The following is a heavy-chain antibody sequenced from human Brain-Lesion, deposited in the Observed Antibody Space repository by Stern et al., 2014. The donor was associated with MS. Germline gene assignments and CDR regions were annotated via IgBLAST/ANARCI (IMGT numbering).Heavy chain of an antibody. CDR3: ARGRVVPGFQYYATDV. Sequence: QLQLQESGPGLVKPSQTLSLSCTVSGGSISSGGYYWSWIRQPAGKGLEWIGRIFNSGSTSSNPSLKSRVTTSIDTSQNQFSPRLTSMTAADTAVYYCARGRVVPGFQYYATDVWGQGTTVIVSS. V-gene: IGHV4-61*02. CDR2: IFNSGST. J-gene: IGHJ6*02. D-gene: IGHD2-2*01. CDR1: GGSISSGGYY.